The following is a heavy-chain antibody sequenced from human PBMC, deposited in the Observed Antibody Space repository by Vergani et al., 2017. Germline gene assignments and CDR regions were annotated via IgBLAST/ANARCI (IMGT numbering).Heavy chain of an antibody. CDR3: AGSPICSGGSCPLFDY. V-gene: IGHV4-59*01. CDR1: GGSISSYY. D-gene: IGHD2-15*01. CDR2: IYYSGST. J-gene: IGHJ4*02. Sequence: QVQLQESGPGLVKPSETLSLTCTVSGGSISSYYWSWIRQPPGKGLEWIGYIYYSGSTNYNPSLKSRVTISVDTSKNQFSLKLRSVTAADTAVYYCAGSPICSGGSCPLFDYWGQGTLVTVSS.